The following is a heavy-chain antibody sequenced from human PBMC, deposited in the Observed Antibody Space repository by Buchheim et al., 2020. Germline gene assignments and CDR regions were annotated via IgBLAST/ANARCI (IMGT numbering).Heavy chain of an antibody. CDR2: INGDGSTT. Sequence: EVQLLESGGGLVQPGGSLRLSCAASGFTFSSYWIHWVRQAPGKGLVWVSRINGDGSTTSYADSVKGRFTISSDNAKNTLYLQMNSLRAEDTAVYYCARSCDGYNPLCDYWGRGTL. CDR1: GFTFSSYW. V-gene: IGHV3-74*02. J-gene: IGHJ4*02. D-gene: IGHD5-24*01. CDR3: ARSCDGYNPLCDY.